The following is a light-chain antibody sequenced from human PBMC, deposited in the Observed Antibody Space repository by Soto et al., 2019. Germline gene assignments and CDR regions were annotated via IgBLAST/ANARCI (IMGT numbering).Light chain of an antibody. J-gene: IGLJ3*02. CDR3: QSYDSSLSGWV. V-gene: IGLV1-40*01. CDR1: SSNIGAGYN. CDR2: GNS. Sequence: VLTQPPSVSGAPGQRVTISCTGRSSNIGAGYNVHWYQQLPGTAPKLLIYGNSNRPSGVPDRFSGSKSGTSASLAITGLQAEDEADYYCQSYDSSLSGWVFGGGTKVTVL.